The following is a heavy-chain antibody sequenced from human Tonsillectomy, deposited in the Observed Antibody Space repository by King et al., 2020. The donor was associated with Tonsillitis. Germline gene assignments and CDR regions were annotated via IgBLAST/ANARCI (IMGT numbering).Heavy chain of an antibody. V-gene: IGHV4-31*03. CDR1: GGSISGGAYY. D-gene: IGHD5-12*01. CDR3: GSYEGGVFDP. Sequence: QLQESGPGLVKPSQTLSLTCTVSGGSISGGAYYWTWILQHPGKGLEWIWYIYNSENTFYNPSLKSRLTISEDTSKNQFSLKLTSLTAADTAVYYCGSYEGGVFDPWGQGTLVTVSS. CDR2: IYNSENT. J-gene: IGHJ5*02.